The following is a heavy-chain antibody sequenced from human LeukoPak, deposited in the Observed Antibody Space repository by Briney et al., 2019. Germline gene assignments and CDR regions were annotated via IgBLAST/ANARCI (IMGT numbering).Heavy chain of an antibody. CDR2: ISYDGSNK. J-gene: IGHJ4*02. D-gene: IGHD4-17*01. V-gene: IGHV3-30-3*01. Sequence: GGSLRLSCAASGFTFSSYAMHWVRQAPGKGLEWVAVISYDGSNKYYADSVKGRFTISRDNSKNTLYLQMNSLRAEDTAVYCCAKDVTTVTTGYYFDYWGQGTLVTVSS. CDR1: GFTFSSYA. CDR3: AKDVTTVTTGYYFDY.